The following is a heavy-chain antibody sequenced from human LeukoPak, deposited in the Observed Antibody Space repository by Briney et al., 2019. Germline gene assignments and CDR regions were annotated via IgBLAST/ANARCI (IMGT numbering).Heavy chain of an antibody. D-gene: IGHD4-17*01. V-gene: IGHV4-38-2*01. CDR2: IYQSVST. CDR3: ARNKSTVTTSRHDAFDI. CDR1: GYSISSDYY. Sequence: SETLSLTCAVSGYSISSDYYWGWIRQPSGKGLECIGSIYQSVSTYYNPSLKSRVTISVDTSKNQFSLKLSSVTAADTAVYYCARNKSTVTTSRHDAFDIWGQGTMVTVSS. J-gene: IGHJ3*02.